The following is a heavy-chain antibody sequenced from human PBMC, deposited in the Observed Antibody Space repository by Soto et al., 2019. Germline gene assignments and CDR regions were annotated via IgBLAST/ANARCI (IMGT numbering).Heavy chain of an antibody. D-gene: IGHD2-8*01. CDR3: ARGVIEDLLMVHAIYYYGMDV. J-gene: IGHJ6*02. CDR1: GGTFSSYA. V-gene: IGHV1-69*13. Sequence: SVKVSCKASGGTFSSYAISWVRQAPGQGLEWMGGIIPIFGTANYAQKFQGRVTITADESTSTAYMELSSLRSEDTAVYYCARGVIEDLLMVHAIYYYGMDVWGQGTTVTVSS. CDR2: IIPIFGTA.